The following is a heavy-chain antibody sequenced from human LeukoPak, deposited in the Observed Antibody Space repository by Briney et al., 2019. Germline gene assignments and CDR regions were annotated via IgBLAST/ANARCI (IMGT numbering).Heavy chain of an antibody. Sequence: GGSLRLSCAASGFTFSSYSMNWVRQAPGKGLEWVSSTSSSSSYIYYADSVKGRFTISRDNAKNSLYLQMNSLRAEDTAVYYCARDSDYGDHDYWGQGTLVTVSS. V-gene: IGHV3-21*01. CDR2: TSSSSSYI. CDR1: GFTFSSYS. J-gene: IGHJ4*02. CDR3: ARDSDYGDHDY. D-gene: IGHD4-17*01.